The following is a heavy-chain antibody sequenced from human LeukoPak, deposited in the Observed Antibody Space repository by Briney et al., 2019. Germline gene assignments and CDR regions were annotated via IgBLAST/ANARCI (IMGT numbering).Heavy chain of an antibody. V-gene: IGHV3-23*01. J-gene: IGHJ4*02. Sequence: PGASLRLSCAASGFTFINHAMSWVRQAPGKGLEWVSGIKGRFIISRDNSKNTLYLQVNSLRAEDTAEYYCARHHDKSALRYFDYWGQGTLAIVSS. D-gene: IGHD3-22*01. CDR3: ARHHDKSALRYFDY. CDR1: GFTFINHA. CDR2: I.